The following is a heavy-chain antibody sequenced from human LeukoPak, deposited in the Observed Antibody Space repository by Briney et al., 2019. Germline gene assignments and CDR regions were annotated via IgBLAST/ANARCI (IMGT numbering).Heavy chain of an antibody. V-gene: IGHV4-59*01. CDR3: ARGVEGWLQPNYFDY. CDR1: GGSISSYY. Sequence: PSETLSLTCTVSGGSISSYYWSWIRQPPGKGLEWIGYIYYSGSTNYNPSLKSRVTISVDTSKNQFSLKLSSVTAADTAVYYCARGVEGWLQPNYFDYWGQGTLVTVSS. D-gene: IGHD5-24*01. CDR2: IYYSGST. J-gene: IGHJ4*02.